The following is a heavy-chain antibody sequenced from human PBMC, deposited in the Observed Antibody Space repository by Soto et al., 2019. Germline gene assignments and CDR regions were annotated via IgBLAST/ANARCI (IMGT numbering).Heavy chain of an antibody. Sequence: ASVKVSCKASGYTFTSYYMHWVGQAAGQGREWMGIINPSGGSTSYAQKFQGRVTMTRDTSTSTVYMELSSLRSEDTAVYYCAREWDVLGYCSGRSCHNWFDPWGQGTLVTVSS. V-gene: IGHV1-46*01. CDR2: INPSGGST. CDR1: GYTFTSYY. D-gene: IGHD2-15*01. CDR3: AREWDVLGYCSGRSCHNWFDP. J-gene: IGHJ5*02.